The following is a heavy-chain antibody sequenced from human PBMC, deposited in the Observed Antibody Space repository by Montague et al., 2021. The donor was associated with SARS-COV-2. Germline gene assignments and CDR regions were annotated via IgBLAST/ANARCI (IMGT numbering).Heavy chain of an antibody. V-gene: IGHV4-38-2*02. CDR1: GYSISSGYY. J-gene: IGHJ3*02. Sequence: SETLSLTCTVSGYSISSGYYWGWIRQPPRKGLEWIGSIYHSGSTYYNPSLKSRVTISVDTSKNHFSLKLNSVTAADTAVYYCARRGRKLLPVATTIGGFDIWGQGTMVTVSS. CDR2: IYHSGST. D-gene: IGHD5-12*01. CDR3: ARRGRKLLPVATTIGGFDI.